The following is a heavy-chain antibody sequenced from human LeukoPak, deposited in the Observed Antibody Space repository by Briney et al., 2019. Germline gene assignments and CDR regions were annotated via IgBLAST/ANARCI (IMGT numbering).Heavy chain of an antibody. CDR1: GYSIINDHY. V-gene: IGHV4-38-2*02. J-gene: IGHJ4*02. D-gene: IGHD6-13*01. Sequence: SETLSLTCGVSGYSIINDHYWGWVRQPPGKGLEWIASIFHSGSTYHNPSLKSRVTISVDTSKNQFSLSLTSVTAADTAVYYCARDQISGASWSSNWSRGFDQWGQGILVTVSS. CDR2: IFHSGST. CDR3: ARDQISGASWSSNWSRGFDQ.